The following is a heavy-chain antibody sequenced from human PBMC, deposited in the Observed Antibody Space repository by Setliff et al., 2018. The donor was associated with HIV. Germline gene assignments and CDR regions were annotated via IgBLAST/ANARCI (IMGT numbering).Heavy chain of an antibody. D-gene: IGHD1-26*01. CDR2: ITSSGRYI. V-gene: IGHV3-21*04. CDR1: GFTFSSYN. Sequence: GGSLRLSCAASGFTFSSYNMNWVRQAPGKGLEWVSSITSSGRYIYYADSVKGRFTISRDNAKNSLYLQMNSLRAEDTAVYYCARYSGSYFDYWGQGSLVTVSS. J-gene: IGHJ4*02. CDR3: ARYSGSYFDY.